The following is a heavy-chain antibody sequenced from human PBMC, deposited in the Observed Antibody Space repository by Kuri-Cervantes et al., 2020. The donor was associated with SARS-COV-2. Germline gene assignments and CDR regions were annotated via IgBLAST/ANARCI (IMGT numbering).Heavy chain of an antibody. Sequence: ASVKVSCKASGYTFTSYAMHWVRQAPGQRLEWMGWINAGNGNTKYSQKFQGRVTITRDTSASTAYMELSSLRSEDTAVYYCARDPYYDSSGSGDWYFDLWGRGTLVTVSS. V-gene: IGHV1-3*01. CDR1: GYTFTSYA. D-gene: IGHD3-22*01. CDR3: ARDPYYDSSGSGDWYFDL. J-gene: IGHJ2*01. CDR2: INAGNGNT.